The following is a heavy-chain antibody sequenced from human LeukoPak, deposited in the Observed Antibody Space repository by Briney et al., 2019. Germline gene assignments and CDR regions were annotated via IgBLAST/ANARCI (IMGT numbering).Heavy chain of an antibody. J-gene: IGHJ4*02. Sequence: SETLSRTCTGSGGSISSYYWGWIRQPPGKGLEWIGYIYTSGSTNYNPSLKSRVTISVDTSKNQFSLKLSSVTAADTAVYYCARHGLMGDSSGSFDYWGQGTLVTVSS. D-gene: IGHD3-22*01. CDR2: IYTSGST. CDR1: GGSISSYY. V-gene: IGHV4-4*09. CDR3: ARHGLMGDSSGSFDY.